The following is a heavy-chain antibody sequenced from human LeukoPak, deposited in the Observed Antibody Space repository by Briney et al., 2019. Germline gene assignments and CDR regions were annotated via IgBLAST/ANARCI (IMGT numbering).Heavy chain of an antibody. Sequence: SETLSLTCTVSGGSISSGGYYWSWMRQPPGKGLEWIGYIYHSGSTYYNPSLKSRVTISVDRSKNQFSLKLSSVTAADTAEYYCASPPPPSSSSGPVAFDIWGQGTMVPVSS. CDR1: GGSISSGGYY. CDR3: ASPPPPSSSSGPVAFDI. CDR2: IYHSGST. J-gene: IGHJ3*02. V-gene: IGHV4-30-2*01. D-gene: IGHD6-6*01.